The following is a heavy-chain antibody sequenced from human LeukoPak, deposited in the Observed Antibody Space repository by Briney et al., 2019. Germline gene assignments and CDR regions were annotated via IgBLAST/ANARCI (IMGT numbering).Heavy chain of an antibody. CDR1: GFTFSSYW. V-gene: IGHV3-74*01. CDR3: AKDVVPAATYNWFDP. CDR2: INSDGSST. Sequence: GGSLRLSCAASGFTFSSYWMHWVRQAPGKGLVWVSRINSDGSSTSYADSVKGRFTISRDNAKNTLYLQMNSLRAEDTAVYYCAKDVVPAATYNWFDPWGQGTLVTVSS. J-gene: IGHJ5*02. D-gene: IGHD2-2*01.